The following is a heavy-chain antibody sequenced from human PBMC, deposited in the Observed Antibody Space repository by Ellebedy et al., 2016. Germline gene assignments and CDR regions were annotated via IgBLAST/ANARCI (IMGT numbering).Heavy chain of an antibody. J-gene: IGHJ6*03. CDR1: GGSISSSSYY. CDR2: VYHRGSP. Sequence: SETLSLXXTVSGGSISSSSYYWGWIRQPPGKGLEWIGYVYHRGSPNYNPSLKGRVTMSVDTAKRQISLKLTSVTAADTAVYYCARDNCSGTSCHYYYYYMDVWGKGTTVTVSS. CDR3: ARDNCSGTSCHYYYYYMDV. V-gene: IGHV4-61*01. D-gene: IGHD2-2*01.